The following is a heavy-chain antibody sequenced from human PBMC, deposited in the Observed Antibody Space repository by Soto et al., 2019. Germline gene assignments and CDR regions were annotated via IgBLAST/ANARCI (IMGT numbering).Heavy chain of an antibody. CDR1: GFTFSSYA. D-gene: IGHD3-22*01. CDR3: AKVDVEYYYDSSGYYYRY. Sequence: GGSLRLSCAASGFTFSSYAMSWVRQAPGKGLEWVSAISGSGGSTYYADSVKGRFTISRDNSKNTLYLQMNSLRAEDTAVYYCAKVDVEYYYDSSGYYYRYWGQGTLVTVSS. V-gene: IGHV3-23*01. CDR2: ISGSGGST. J-gene: IGHJ4*02.